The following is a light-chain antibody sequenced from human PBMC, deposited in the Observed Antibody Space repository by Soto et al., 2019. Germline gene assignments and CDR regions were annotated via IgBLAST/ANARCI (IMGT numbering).Light chain of an antibody. CDR1: QSISRR. Sequence: DIQMTQSPSTLSTSVGDRVTMTCRASQSISRRLAWYQQKPGKAPKFLIYDASNLESGVPSRFSGSGSGTEFTLTISSLQPDDFATYYCQHYNTYPLTFGGGTKVEIK. V-gene: IGKV1-5*01. CDR3: QHYNTYPLT. J-gene: IGKJ4*01. CDR2: DAS.